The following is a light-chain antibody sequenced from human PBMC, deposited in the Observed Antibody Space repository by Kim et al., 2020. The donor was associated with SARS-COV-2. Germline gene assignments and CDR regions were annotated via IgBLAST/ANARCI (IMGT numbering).Light chain of an antibody. CDR3: QTWGTGIRV. Sequence: QPALTQSPSASASLGASVKLTCTLSSGHSSYAIAWHQQQPEKGPRYLMKLNSDGSHSKWDGIPDRFSGSSSGAERYLTISSLQSEDEADYYCQTWGTGIRVFGGGTQLTVL. V-gene: IGLV4-69*01. J-gene: IGLJ3*02. CDR1: SGHSSYA. CDR2: LNSDGSH.